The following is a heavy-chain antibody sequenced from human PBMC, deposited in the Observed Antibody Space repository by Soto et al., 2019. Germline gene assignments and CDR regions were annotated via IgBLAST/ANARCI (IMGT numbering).Heavy chain of an antibody. CDR1: GFTFSSYG. CDR2: ISCDGSNK. D-gene: IGHD3-22*01. V-gene: IGHV3-30*03. J-gene: IGHJ2*01. Sequence: QVQLVESGGGVVQPGRSLRLSCAASGFTFSSYGMHWVRQAPGKGLEWVAGISCDGSNKYYADSVKGRFTISRDNSKNTLYLQMNSLRAEDTAVYYCAIVSYDSSGYYYWYFDLWGRGTLVTVSS. CDR3: AIVSYDSSGYYYWYFDL.